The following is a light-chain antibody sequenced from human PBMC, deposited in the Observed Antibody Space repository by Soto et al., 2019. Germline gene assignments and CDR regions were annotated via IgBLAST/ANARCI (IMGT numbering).Light chain of an antibody. J-gene: IGLJ1*01. V-gene: IGLV2-14*01. Sequence: QSLLAQPSSVSASPGRSITISSPGTSSDVGGYNYVSWYQQHPGKAPKFMIYDVSNRPSGVSNRFSGSKSGNTASLTISGLQAEDEADYYCSSYTTSNTRQIVFGTGTKVTVL. CDR1: SSDVGGYNY. CDR3: SSYTTSNTRQIV. CDR2: DVS.